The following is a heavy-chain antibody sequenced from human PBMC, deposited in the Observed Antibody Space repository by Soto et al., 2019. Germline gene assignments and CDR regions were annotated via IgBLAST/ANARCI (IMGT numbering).Heavy chain of an antibody. CDR1: GYTFTSYG. CDR2: ISAYNGNT. CDR3: ARSLMDYTWFDP. J-gene: IGHJ5*02. V-gene: IGHV1-18*01. Sequence: ASVKVSCXASGYTFTSYGISWVRQAPGQGLEWMGWISAYNGNTNYAQKLQGRVTMTTDTSTSTAYMELRSLRSDDTAVYYCARSLMDYTWFDPWGQGTLVTVSS.